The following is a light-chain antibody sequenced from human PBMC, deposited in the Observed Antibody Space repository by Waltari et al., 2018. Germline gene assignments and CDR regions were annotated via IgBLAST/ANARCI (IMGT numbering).Light chain of an antibody. V-gene: IGKV4-1*01. J-gene: IGKJ1*01. CDR1: RSILSSANNENY. Sequence: DIVMTQSPDSLAMSLGERATINCRSSRSILSSANNENYLGWYQKKPGQPPKLLFYWASTRQSGVPDRFSASGSGTDFSLTISSLQAEDVAVYYCQEYYTIPPWAFGQGTKVEIK. CDR3: QEYYTIPPWA. CDR2: WAS.